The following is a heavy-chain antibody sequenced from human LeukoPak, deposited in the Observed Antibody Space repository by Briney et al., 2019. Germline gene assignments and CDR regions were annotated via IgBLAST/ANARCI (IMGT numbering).Heavy chain of an antibody. CDR3: ARGYRH. CDR1: GGSISSGSYY. J-gene: IGHJ3*01. V-gene: IGHV4-61*02. Sequence: SQTLSPTCTVSGGSISSGSYYWSWIRQPAGKGLEWIGRIYTSGSTNYNPSLKSRVTISVDTSKNQFSLKLSSVTAADTAVYYCARGYRHWGQGTMVTVSS. CDR2: IYTSGST. D-gene: IGHD3-16*02.